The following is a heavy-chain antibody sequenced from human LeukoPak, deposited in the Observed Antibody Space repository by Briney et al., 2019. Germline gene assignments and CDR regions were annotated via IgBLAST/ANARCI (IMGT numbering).Heavy chain of an antibody. CDR1: GYTFTGYA. J-gene: IGHJ4*02. CDR2: INPEKRDT. Sequence: GASVKVSCKASGYTFTGYAIHWVRQAPGQGLEWMGWINPEKRDTGYAHKFQGRVTMTSDTSINTAYMELSSLRSDDTAVYYCAKKVRGPSHPLDFWGQGTLVTVSS. CDR3: AKKVRGPSHPLDF. V-gene: IGHV1-2*02. D-gene: IGHD5-12*01.